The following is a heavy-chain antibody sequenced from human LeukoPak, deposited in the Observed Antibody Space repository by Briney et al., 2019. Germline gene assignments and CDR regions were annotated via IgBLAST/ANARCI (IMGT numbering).Heavy chain of an antibody. J-gene: IGHJ3*02. CDR1: GFTFSSYS. V-gene: IGHV3-23*01. CDR3: AKDYVGQVPDAFDI. Sequence: PGGSLRLSCAASGFTFSSYSMNWVRQAPGKGLEWVSAISSSGDSTYYADSVKGRFTISRDNSKNTLYVHMNSLRAEDTAIYYCAKDYVGQVPDAFDIWGQGTMVTVSS. D-gene: IGHD1-26*01. CDR2: ISSSGDST.